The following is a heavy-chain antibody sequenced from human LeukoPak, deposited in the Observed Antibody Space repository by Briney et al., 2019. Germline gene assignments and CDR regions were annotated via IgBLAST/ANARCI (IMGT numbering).Heavy chain of an antibody. D-gene: IGHD3-16*02. CDR3: ARGVVSMRDYVWGSYRLYYFDY. Sequence: SETLSLTCAVYGGSFSGYYWSWIRQPPGKGLEWIGEINHSGSTNYNPSLKSRVTISVDTSKNQSSLKLSSVTAADTAVYYCARGVVSMRDYVWGSYRLYYFDYWGQGTLVTVSS. CDR1: GGSFSGYY. V-gene: IGHV4-34*01. J-gene: IGHJ4*02. CDR2: INHSGST.